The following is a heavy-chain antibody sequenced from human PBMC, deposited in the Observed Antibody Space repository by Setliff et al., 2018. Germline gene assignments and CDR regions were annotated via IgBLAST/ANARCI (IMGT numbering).Heavy chain of an antibody. D-gene: IGHD3-10*01. V-gene: IGHV4-4*07. J-gene: IGHJ4*02. CDR3: AASRAYTGAVEEWFLPKTFDF. CDR2: IYVTEST. CDR1: GNSISNYY. Sequence: SETLSLTCTVSGNSISNYYWNWIRQPAGKGLEWIGRIYVTESTKYNPSLKSRVTLSIDTSKNQFSLKLSSVTAADAALYYCAASRAYTGAVEEWFLPKTFDFWGQGSPVTVSS.